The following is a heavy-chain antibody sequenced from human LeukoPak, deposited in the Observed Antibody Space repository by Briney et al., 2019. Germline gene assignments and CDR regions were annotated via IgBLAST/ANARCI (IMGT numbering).Heavy chain of an antibody. D-gene: IGHD6-13*01. CDR3: ARSKTIAAAGVDL. Sequence: PSETLSLTCTVSGGSISSGDYYWSWIRQHPGKGLEWIGYIYFSGSTYSNPSLGSRVTISVDTSKHQFSLKLSSVTAADTAVYYCARSKTIAAAGVDLWGQGILVTVSS. CDR1: GGSISSGDYY. V-gene: IGHV4-31*03. CDR2: IYFSGST. J-gene: IGHJ5*02.